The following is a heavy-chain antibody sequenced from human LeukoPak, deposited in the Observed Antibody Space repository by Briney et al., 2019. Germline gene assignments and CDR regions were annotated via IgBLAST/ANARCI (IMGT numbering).Heavy chain of an antibody. J-gene: IGHJ4*02. CDR2: ILHDGSNK. CDR3: ATLSGDSHGYDY. V-gene: IGHV3-30*03. Sequence: GGSLRLSCAASGFTFSSYAMHWVRQAPGKELEWVAVILHDGSNKQYADSVKGRFTISRDNSKNTLYLQINSLRAEDTAVYYCATLSGDSHGYDYWGLGTLVTVSS. D-gene: IGHD5-18*01. CDR1: GFTFSSYA.